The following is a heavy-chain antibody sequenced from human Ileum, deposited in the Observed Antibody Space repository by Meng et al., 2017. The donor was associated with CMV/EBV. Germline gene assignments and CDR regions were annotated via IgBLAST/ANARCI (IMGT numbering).Heavy chain of an antibody. J-gene: IGHJ6*02. V-gene: IGHV3-7*01. Sequence: GESLKISWAASGFTFSSYWMSWVRQAPGKGLEWVANIKQDGSEKYYVDSVKGRFTISRDNAKNSLYLQMNSLRAEDTAVYYCARDGPRILRFLEWSSYGMDVWGHGTTVTVSS. D-gene: IGHD3-3*01. CDR1: GFTFSSYW. CDR3: ARDGPRILRFLEWSSYGMDV. CDR2: IKQDGSEK.